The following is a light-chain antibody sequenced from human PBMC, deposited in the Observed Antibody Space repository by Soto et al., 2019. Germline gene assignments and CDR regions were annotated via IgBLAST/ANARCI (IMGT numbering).Light chain of an antibody. V-gene: IGKV3D-7*01. Sequence: EIVMTQSPATLSLSPGESATLSCRPSQSVSSSYLAWYQHKPGQAPRLLFYGASIRATGIPARFSGSGSGTAFTLTISSLQPEDFAVYYCQQDYSLPWTFGRGTKVDI. CDR1: QSVSSSY. J-gene: IGKJ1*01. CDR2: GAS. CDR3: QQDYSLPWT.